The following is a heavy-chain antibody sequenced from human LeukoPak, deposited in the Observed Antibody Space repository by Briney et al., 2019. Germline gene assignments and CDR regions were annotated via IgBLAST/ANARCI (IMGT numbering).Heavy chain of an antibody. Sequence: SETLSLTCTVSGGSISSSSYYWGWIRQPPGKGLEWIGSIYYSGSTYYNPSLKSRVTISVDTSKNQFSLKLSSVTAADTAVYYCARRDGPPPYGMDVWGQGTTVTVSS. V-gene: IGHV4-39*01. CDR2: IYYSGST. CDR1: GGSISSSSYY. J-gene: IGHJ6*02. D-gene: IGHD2-21*02. CDR3: ARRDGPPPYGMDV.